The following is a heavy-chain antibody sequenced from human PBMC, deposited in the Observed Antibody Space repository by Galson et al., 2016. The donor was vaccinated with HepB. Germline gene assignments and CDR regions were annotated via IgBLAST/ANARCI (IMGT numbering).Heavy chain of an antibody. D-gene: IGHD1-1*01. Sequence: SLRLSCAASGFTFINFAMSWVRRAPGKGLEWISTVGDRNDGTYYADSVKGRFTIFRDSTKNTLYLQMNSLRPEDTAVYYCAKDEGWDVQDYYFDYWGQGTLVTVSS. CDR1: GFTFINFA. CDR3: AKDEGWDVQDYYFDY. CDR2: VGDRNDGT. V-gene: IGHV3-23*01. J-gene: IGHJ4*02.